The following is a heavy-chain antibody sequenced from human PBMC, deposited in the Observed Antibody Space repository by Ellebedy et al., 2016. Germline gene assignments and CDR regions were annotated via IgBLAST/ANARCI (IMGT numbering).Heavy chain of an antibody. CDR2: IYYSGST. CDR3: ARLGYRTDLNWFDP. Sequence: SETLSLTCTVSGGSISSYYWSWIRQPPGKGLEWIGYIYYSGSTNYNPSLKSRVTISVDTSKNQFSLKLNSVTAADTAVYYCARLGYRTDLNWFDPWGQGTLVTVSS. CDR1: GGSISSYY. V-gene: IGHV4-59*08. J-gene: IGHJ5*02. D-gene: IGHD5-18*01.